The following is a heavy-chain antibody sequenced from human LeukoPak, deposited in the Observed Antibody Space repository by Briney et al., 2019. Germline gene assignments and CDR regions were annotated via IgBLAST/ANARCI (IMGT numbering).Heavy chain of an antibody. D-gene: IGHD3-10*01. CDR2: ISWNSGSI. CDR1: GFTFDDYA. V-gene: IGHV3-9*01. CDR3: AKGFNYGSGRYEYYQH. Sequence: GGSLRLSCAASGFTFDDYAMHWVRQAPGKGLEWVSGISWNSGSIGYADSVKGRFTISRDNSQNTLFLQMNTVRTTAVYYCAKGFNYGSGRYEYYQHWGQGTLVTVSS. J-gene: IGHJ1*01.